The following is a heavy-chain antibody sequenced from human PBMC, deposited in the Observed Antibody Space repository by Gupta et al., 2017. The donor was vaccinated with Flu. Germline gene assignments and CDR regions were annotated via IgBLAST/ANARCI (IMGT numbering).Heavy chain of an antibody. CDR1: DDFA. J-gene: IGHJ4*02. CDR3: AKDSLSSSWDLFDQ. V-gene: IGHV3-9*01. D-gene: IGHD6-13*01. Sequence: DDFAMHWVRLTPGKGLEWVSSISWNSATIAYADSVKGRFTVSRDNAKSSLFLQMDSLRAEDTALYFCAKDSLSSSWDLFDQWGQGTLVTVSS. CDR2: ISWNSATI.